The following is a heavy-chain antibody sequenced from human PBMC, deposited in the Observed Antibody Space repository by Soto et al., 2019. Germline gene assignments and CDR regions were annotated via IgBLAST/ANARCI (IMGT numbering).Heavy chain of an antibody. CDR2: IYHSGST. CDR1: GGSISSSNW. CDR3: ARAGRGYCSGGSCYSGLHGMDV. Sequence: SETLSLTCAVSGGSISSSNWWSWVRQPPGKGLEWIGEIYHSGSTNYNPSLKGRVTISVDKSKNQFSLKLSSVTAADTAVYYCARAGRGYCSGGSCYSGLHGMDVWGQGTTVTVSS. V-gene: IGHV4-4*02. J-gene: IGHJ6*02. D-gene: IGHD2-15*01.